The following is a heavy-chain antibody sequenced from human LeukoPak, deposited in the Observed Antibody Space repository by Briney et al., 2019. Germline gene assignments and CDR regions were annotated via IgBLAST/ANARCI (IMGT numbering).Heavy chain of an antibody. CDR1: VYTFTRYY. D-gene: IGHD5-24*01. CDR2: INPNSGGT. Sequence: GASVTVSFKSSVYTFTRYYMHWVRQARGQGLEWMGWINPNSGGTNYAQKFQGRVTMTRDTSISTAYMELSRLRSDDTAVYYCARGPPRWLQIDYWGQGTLVTVSS. CDR3: ARGPPRWLQIDY. V-gene: IGHV1-2*02. J-gene: IGHJ4*02.